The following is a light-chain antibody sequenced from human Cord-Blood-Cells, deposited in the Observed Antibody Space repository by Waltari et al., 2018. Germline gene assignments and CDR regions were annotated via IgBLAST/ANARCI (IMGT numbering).Light chain of an antibody. CDR3: QQYGSSSWT. V-gene: IGKV3-20*01. CDR2: GAS. CDR1: QSVSSSY. J-gene: IGKJ1*01. Sequence: EIVLTQSPGTLSLSPGERATLSCRASQSVSSSYLAWYQQKPGQAPRLLIYGASSRATGIPDRFSGSGSGTVFTLTISRLEPEDIAVYYCQQYGSSSWTFVQGTKVEIK.